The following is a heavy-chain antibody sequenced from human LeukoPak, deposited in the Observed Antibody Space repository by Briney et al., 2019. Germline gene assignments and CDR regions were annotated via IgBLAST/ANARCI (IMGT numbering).Heavy chain of an antibody. CDR3: ARGVWEPYY. V-gene: IGHV4-30-2*01. J-gene: IGHJ4*02. CDR1: GGSISSGGYS. D-gene: IGHD1-26*01. CDR2: IYHSGST. Sequence: SETLSLTCAVSGGSISSGGYSWSWIRQPPGKGLEWIGYIYHSGSTNYNPSLKSRVTISVDMSKNQFSLKLSSVTAADTAVYFCARGVWEPYYWGQGTLVTVSS.